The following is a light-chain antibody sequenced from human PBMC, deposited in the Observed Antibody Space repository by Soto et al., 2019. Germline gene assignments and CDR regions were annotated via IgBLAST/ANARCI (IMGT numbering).Light chain of an antibody. CDR3: GTWDSSLSAGV. CDR2: DNN. Sequence: QSVLTQPPSVSAAPGQKVTISCSGSSSNIGNNYVSWYQQLPGTAPKLLIYDNNKRPSGIPDRFSGSKSGTSATLGITGLQTGDEADYYCGTWDSSLSAGVFGPGTQSPS. V-gene: IGLV1-51*01. CDR1: SSNIGNNY. J-gene: IGLJ1*01.